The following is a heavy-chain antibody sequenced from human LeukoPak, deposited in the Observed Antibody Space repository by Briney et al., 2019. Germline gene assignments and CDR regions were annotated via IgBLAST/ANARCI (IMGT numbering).Heavy chain of an antibody. D-gene: IGHD1-26*01. CDR1: GFSVSNNY. V-gene: IGHV3-53*01. Sequence: GGSLRLSCAASGFSVSNNYMTWVRQAPGKGLEWISVIYSDGSTYYADSVKGRFRISRDNSKNTLYLQMNSLIGEDTAVYYCMRCMVGVGLDYLDYWGQGTLVTVSS. CDR3: MRCMVGVGLDYLDY. J-gene: IGHJ4*02. CDR2: IYSDGST.